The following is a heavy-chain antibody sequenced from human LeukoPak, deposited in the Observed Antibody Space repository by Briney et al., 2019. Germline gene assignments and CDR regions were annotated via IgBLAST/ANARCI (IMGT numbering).Heavy chain of an antibody. CDR3: ARDPLSSVGATIGHFQH. CDR2: IIPIFGTA. CDR1: GGTFSSYA. Sequence: SVKVSCKASGGTFSSYAISWVRQAPGQGLEWMGRIIPIFGTANYAQKFQGRVTITTDESTSTAYMELSSLRPEDTAVYYCARDPLSSVGATIGHFQHWGQGTLVTVSS. D-gene: IGHD1-26*01. J-gene: IGHJ1*01. V-gene: IGHV1-69*05.